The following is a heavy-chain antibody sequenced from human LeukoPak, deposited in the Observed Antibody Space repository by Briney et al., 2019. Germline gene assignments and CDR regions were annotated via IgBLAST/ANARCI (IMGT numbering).Heavy chain of an antibody. J-gene: IGHJ4*02. V-gene: IGHV3-23*01. CDR3: VIWGDYDVLTGYYVSDY. CDR2: ITGSGGNT. Sequence: PGGSLRLSCAASGFTFSNYAMGWVRQALGKGLEWVSAITGSGGNTCYADSVKGRFTISRDNSKNTVFLQTNSLRHEDTAIYYCVIWGDYDVLTGYYVSDYWGQGTLVTVSS. CDR1: GFTFSNYA. D-gene: IGHD3-9*01.